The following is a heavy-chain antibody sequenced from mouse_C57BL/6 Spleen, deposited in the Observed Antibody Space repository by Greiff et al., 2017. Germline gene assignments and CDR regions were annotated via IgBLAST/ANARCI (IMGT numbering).Heavy chain of an antibody. CDR2: IDPSDSYT. CDR3: ASITTVVGGDAMDY. J-gene: IGHJ4*01. Sequence: QVQLQQPGAELVKPGASVKLSCKASGYTFTSYWMQWVKQRPGQGLEWIGEIDPSDSYTNYNQKFKGKATLTVDTSSSTAYMQLSSLTSEDSAVYYCASITTVVGGDAMDYWGQGTSVTVSS. V-gene: IGHV1-50*01. D-gene: IGHD1-1*01. CDR1: GYTFTSYW.